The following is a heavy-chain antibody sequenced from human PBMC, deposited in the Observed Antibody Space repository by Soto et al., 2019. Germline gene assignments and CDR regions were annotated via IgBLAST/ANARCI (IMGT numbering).Heavy chain of an antibody. Sequence: QVQLQESGPGLVKPSQTLSLTCTVSGGSLSSGDYYWSWIRQPPGKGLEWIGYIYYSGSTYYNPSLKSRVTISVDTSKNQFSLKLSSVTAADTAVYYCARGRLGTGTPSWFDPWGQGTLVTVSS. J-gene: IGHJ5*02. CDR3: ARGRLGTGTPSWFDP. V-gene: IGHV4-30-4*01. CDR1: GGSLSSGDYY. CDR2: IYYSGST. D-gene: IGHD1-1*01.